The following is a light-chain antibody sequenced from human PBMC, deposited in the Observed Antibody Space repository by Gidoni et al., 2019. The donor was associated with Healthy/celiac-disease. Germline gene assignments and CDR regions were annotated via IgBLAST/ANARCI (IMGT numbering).Light chain of an antibody. CDR1: QSVSSSY. CDR3: QQYGSSLLT. J-gene: IGKJ4*01. Sequence: EIVLTQSPGTLSLSRGERATLSCRASQSVSSSYLAWYQQKPGQAPRLLIYGASSRATGIPDRFSGSGSGTDFTLTISSLEPEDFAVYYCQQYGSSLLTFGGGTKVEIK. V-gene: IGKV3-20*01. CDR2: GAS.